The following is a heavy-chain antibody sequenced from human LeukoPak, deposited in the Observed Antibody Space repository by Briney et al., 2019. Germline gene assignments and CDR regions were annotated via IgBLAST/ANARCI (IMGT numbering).Heavy chain of an antibody. V-gene: IGHV1-2*02. CDR3: ARPGGGWGSGGENWLDP. J-gene: IGHJ5*02. Sequence: ASVKVSCKASGYTFTGSYMHWVRQAPGQGLEWVGWINLNNGGTNHAQKFQGRVTMTSDTSISTAYMELSSLRFDDTAVYYCARPGGGWGSGGENWLDPWGQGTLVTVS. D-gene: IGHD3-10*01. CDR2: INLNNGGT. CDR1: GYTFTGSY.